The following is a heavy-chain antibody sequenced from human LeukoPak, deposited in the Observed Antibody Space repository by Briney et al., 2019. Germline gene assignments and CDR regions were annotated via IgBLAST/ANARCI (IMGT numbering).Heavy chain of an antibody. CDR1: GGSISSYY. Sequence: SETLSLTCTVSGGSISSYYWSRIRQPPGKGLERIGYIYYSGSTNYNPSLKSRVTISVDTSKNQLSLKLSSVTAADTAVYYCARGKYYDSSGYYFDYWGQGTLVTVSS. CDR3: ARGKYYDSSGYYFDY. CDR2: IYYSGST. J-gene: IGHJ4*02. D-gene: IGHD3-22*01. V-gene: IGHV4-59*01.